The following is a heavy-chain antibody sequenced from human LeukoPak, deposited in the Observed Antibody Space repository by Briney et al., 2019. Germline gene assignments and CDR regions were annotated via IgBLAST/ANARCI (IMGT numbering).Heavy chain of an antibody. Sequence: GGSLRLSCAASGISVSSKYMSWVRQAPGKGLDWVPVIFDGDKTYYVDSVKGRFTISRDNSKNTLYLQMNSLTAEDTAVYYCARGDNNSLAFDIWGQGTMVTVSS. CDR1: GISVSSKY. D-gene: IGHD2/OR15-2a*01. J-gene: IGHJ3*02. CDR2: IFDGDKT. V-gene: IGHV3-53*01. CDR3: ARGDNNSLAFDI.